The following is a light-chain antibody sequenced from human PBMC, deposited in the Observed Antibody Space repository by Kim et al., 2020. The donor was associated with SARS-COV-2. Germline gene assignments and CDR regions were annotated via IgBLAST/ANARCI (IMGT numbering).Light chain of an antibody. CDR1: QSLLHSNGYNY. CDR3: LPALPVLLT. V-gene: IGKV2-28*01. J-gene: IGKJ4*01. Sequence: DIVMTQSPLSLPVIPGEPASISCRSSQSLLHSNGYNYLKWYLQKPGQSPQLLIYLGSNRASGVPDRFSGSGSGTDFTLKISSLEAWDVVVHYRLPALPVLLTFGGGTELEI. CDR2: LGS.